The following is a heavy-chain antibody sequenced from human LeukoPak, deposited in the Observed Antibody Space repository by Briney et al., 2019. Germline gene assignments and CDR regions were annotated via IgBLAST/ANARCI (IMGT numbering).Heavy chain of an antibody. D-gene: IGHD4-23*01. Sequence: SETLSLTCTVSGGSISSYYWSWIRQPPGKGLEWIGEINHSGSTNYNPSLKSRVTISVDTSKNQFSLKLSSVTAADTAVYYCARVRWSGAAAVDYWGQGTLVTVS. CDR1: GGSISSYY. V-gene: IGHV4-34*01. CDR3: ARVRWSGAAAVDY. CDR2: INHSGST. J-gene: IGHJ4*02.